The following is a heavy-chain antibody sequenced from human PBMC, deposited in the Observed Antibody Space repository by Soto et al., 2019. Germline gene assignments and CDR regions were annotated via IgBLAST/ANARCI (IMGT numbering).Heavy chain of an antibody. V-gene: IGHV3-53*01. D-gene: IGHD3-10*01. CDR2: IYSGGYT. Sequence: EVQLVESGGGLIQPGGSLRLSCAVSGFTVSNNYMSWVRQAPGKGLEGVSVIYSGGYTAYGDSVKGRFTISRDNSKNTLSLKIKSPRAPDPAGYYCGTPPGGGGYWGQGTLVTVSS. CDR3: GTPPGGGGY. J-gene: IGHJ4*02. CDR1: GFTVSNNY.